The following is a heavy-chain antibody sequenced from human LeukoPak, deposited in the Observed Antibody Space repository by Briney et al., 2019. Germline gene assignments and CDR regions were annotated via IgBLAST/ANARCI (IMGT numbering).Heavy chain of an antibody. D-gene: IGHD5-24*01. CDR1: GGSISSYY. CDR3: ARVSRWLQHNLYWFDP. V-gene: IGHV4-59*01. Sequence: SETLSLTCTVSGGSISSYYWSWIRQPAGNGLEWIGYIYYSGSTNYNPSLKSRVTISVDTSKNQFSLKLSSVTAADTAVYYCARVSRWLQHNLYWFDPWGQGTLVTVSS. J-gene: IGHJ5*02. CDR2: IYYSGST.